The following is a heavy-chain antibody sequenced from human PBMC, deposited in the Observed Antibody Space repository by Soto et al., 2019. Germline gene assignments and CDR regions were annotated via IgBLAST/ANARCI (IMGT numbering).Heavy chain of an antibody. CDR1: GGSISSGDYY. D-gene: IGHD6-13*01. V-gene: IGHV4-30-4*01. Sequence: PSETLSLTCTVSGGSISSGDYYWSWIRQPPGKGLEWIGYIYYSGSTYYNPSLRSRVTISVDTSKNQFSLKLSSVTAADTAVYYCARYEYSSSPYFDYWGQGTLVTVSS. CDR3: ARYEYSSSPYFDY. CDR2: IYYSGST. J-gene: IGHJ4*02.